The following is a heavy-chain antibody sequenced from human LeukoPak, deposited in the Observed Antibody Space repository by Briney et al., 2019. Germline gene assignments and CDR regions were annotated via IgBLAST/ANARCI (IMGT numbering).Heavy chain of an antibody. CDR2: IDWNGGRT. Sequence: GGSLRLSCAASGFTFDDYGMSWVRQAPGKGLEWVSGIDWNGGRTGYADSVKGRFTISRDNAKNSLYLQMNSLRAEDTALYYCAREDDYGDRGGFDYWGQGTLVTVSS. CDR3: AREDDYGDRGGFDY. D-gene: IGHD4-17*01. J-gene: IGHJ4*02. V-gene: IGHV3-20*04. CDR1: GFTFDDYG.